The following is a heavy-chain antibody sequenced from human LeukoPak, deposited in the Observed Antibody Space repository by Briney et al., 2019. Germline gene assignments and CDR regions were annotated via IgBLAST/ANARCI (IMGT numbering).Heavy chain of an antibody. D-gene: IGHD3-22*01. V-gene: IGHV3-11*01. J-gene: IGHJ4*02. CDR2: INTGGDII. Sequence: PGGSLRLSCAASGFTFSDYYMTWIRQAPGKGLEWVSHINTGGDIIYYADSVKGRFTISRDNAKKSLYLQMNSLRAEDTAVYYCARIWRGSGYLGDHWGLGALVTVSS. CDR3: ARIWRGSGYLGDH. CDR1: GFTFSDYY.